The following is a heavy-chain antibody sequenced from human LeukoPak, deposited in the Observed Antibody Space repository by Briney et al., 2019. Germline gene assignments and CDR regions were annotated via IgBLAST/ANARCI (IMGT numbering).Heavy chain of an antibody. CDR1: GGSISSYY. CDR3: ARHKAAAGLYDAFDI. V-gene: IGHV4-59*08. D-gene: IGHD6-13*01. J-gene: IGHJ3*02. CDR2: IYYSGST. Sequence: PSETLSLTCTVSGGSISSYYWSWIRQPPGKGLEWIGYIYYSGSTNYNPSLKSRVTISGDTSKNQFSLELSSVTAADTAVYYCARHKAAAGLYDAFDIWGQGTMVTVSS.